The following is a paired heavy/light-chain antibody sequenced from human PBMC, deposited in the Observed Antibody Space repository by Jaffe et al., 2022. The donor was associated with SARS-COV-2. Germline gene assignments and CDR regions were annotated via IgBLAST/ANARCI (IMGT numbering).Light chain of an antibody. CDR1: SSDVGGYNY. Sequence: QSALTQPPSASGSPGQSVTISCTGTSSDVGGYNYVSWYQQHPDKAPKLLLYEVSKRPSGVPDRFSGSKSGNTASLTVSGLQAEDEADYYCSSYAGSNNKVFGGGTKLTVL. J-gene: IGLJ2*01. CDR2: EVS. V-gene: IGLV2-8*01. CDR3: SSYAGSNNKV.
Heavy chain of an antibody. V-gene: IGHV4-59*01. D-gene: IGHD1-1*01. CDR2: IYYSAGA. CDR1: VDSIRDYF. Sequence: QVRLQESGPGLVKPSETLSLTCSVSVDSIRDYFWSWIRQPPGKGLEWIGNIYYSAGAFYTPSLKSRVTMSIDTSKNQLSLRLISVTAADTAVYFCARDGVPNAFDIWGQGTMVTVSS. J-gene: IGHJ3*02. CDR3: ARDGVPNAFDI.